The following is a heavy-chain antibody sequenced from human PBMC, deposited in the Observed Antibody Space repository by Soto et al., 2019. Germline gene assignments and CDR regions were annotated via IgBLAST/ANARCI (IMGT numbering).Heavy chain of an antibody. CDR2: MYNTGST. Sequence: QVRLQESGPGLVKPSETLSLTCTVSGGSISSYYWSWIRQPPGKGLEWIGYMYNTGSTIYNPSLKSRVTISEDTSKNQFSLQLNSVTAADTAVYYCARDLWGYCGADCYPLDVWGQGTTVTVSS. V-gene: IGHV4-59*01. J-gene: IGHJ6*02. D-gene: IGHD2-21*02. CDR3: ARDLWGYCGADCYPLDV. CDR1: GGSISSYY.